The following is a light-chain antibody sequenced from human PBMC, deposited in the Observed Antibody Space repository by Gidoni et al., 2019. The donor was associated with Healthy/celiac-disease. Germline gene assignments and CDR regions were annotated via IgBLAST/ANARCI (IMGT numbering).Light chain of an antibody. Sequence: DIVMTQSPDSLAVSLGERATNNCKSSQSVLYSSNNNNYLAWYQQKPGQPPKLLIYWASTRESGVPDRFSGSGSGTDFPLTISSLQAEDVAVYYCQQYYSTPPTFGQXTKLEIK. CDR2: WAS. J-gene: IGKJ2*01. CDR1: QSVLYSSNNNNY. CDR3: QQYYSTPPT. V-gene: IGKV4-1*01.